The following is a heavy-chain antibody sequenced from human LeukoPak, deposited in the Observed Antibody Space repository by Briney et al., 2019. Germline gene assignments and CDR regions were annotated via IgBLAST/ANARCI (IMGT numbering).Heavy chain of an antibody. D-gene: IGHD6-13*01. CDR3: ARGLIAAAVIDY. Sequence: SETLSLTCAVYGGSFSGYYWSWIRQPPGKGLEWIGEINHSGSTNYNPSLKSRVTISVDTSKNQFSLKLSSVTAADTAVYYCARGLIAAAVIDYWGQGTLVTVSS. CDR2: INHSGST. V-gene: IGHV4-34*01. CDR1: GGSFSGYY. J-gene: IGHJ4*02.